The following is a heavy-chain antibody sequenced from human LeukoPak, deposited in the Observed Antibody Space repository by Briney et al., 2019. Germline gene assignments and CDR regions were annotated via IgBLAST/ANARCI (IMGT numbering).Heavy chain of an antibody. D-gene: IGHD6-13*01. Sequence: KPGGSLRLSCAASGFTFSSYSMNWVRQAPGKGLQWVSSISSSSSYIYYAASVKGRFTIYRDNAKNSLYLQMNSLRAEDTAVYSCARDLGGSSSWYLWFDPWGQGTLVTVSS. CDR2: ISSSSSYI. CDR1: GFTFSSYS. V-gene: IGHV3-21*01. CDR3: ARDLGGSSSWYLWFDP. J-gene: IGHJ5*02.